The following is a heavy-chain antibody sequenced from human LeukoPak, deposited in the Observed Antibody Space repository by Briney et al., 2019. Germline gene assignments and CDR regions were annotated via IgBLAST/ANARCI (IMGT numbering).Heavy chain of an antibody. J-gene: IGHJ4*02. Sequence: SVKVSCKASGGTFSSYAISWVRQAPGQGLEWMGGIIPIFGTANYARKFQGRVTITADESTSTAYMELSSLRSEDTAVYYCATLRYFDWSIGDYWGQGTLVTVSS. CDR3: ATLRYFDWSIGDY. CDR2: IIPIFGTA. V-gene: IGHV1-69*13. CDR1: GGTFSSYA. D-gene: IGHD3-9*01.